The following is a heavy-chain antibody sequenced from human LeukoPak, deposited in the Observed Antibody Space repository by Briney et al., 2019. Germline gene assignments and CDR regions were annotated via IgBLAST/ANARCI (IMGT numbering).Heavy chain of an antibody. CDR2: IYYSGST. CDR1: GGSISSYY. CDR3: ARRTYFDL. Sequence: SETLSLTCTVSGGSISSYYWSWVRQPPGKGLEWIGYIYYSGSTTYNPSLKSRVTISVDTSKNRFSLKLSSVTAADTAVYYCARRTYFDLWGRGTLVTVSS. J-gene: IGHJ2*01. V-gene: IGHV4-59*08.